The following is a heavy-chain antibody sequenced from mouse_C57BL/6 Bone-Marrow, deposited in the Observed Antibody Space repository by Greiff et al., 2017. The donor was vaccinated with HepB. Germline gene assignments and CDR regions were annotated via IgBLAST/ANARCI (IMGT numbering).Heavy chain of an antibody. V-gene: IGHV1-64*01. CDR2: IHPNSGST. J-gene: IGHJ3*01. CDR1: GYTFTSYW. Sequence: VQLQQPGAELVKPGASVKLSCKASGYTFTSYWMHWVKQRPGQGLEWIGMIHPNSGSTNYNEKFKSKATLTVDKSSSKAYMQLSSLTSEDSAVYYCARFYYGSSSWFAYWGQGTLVTVSA. CDR3: ARFYYGSSSWFAY. D-gene: IGHD1-1*01.